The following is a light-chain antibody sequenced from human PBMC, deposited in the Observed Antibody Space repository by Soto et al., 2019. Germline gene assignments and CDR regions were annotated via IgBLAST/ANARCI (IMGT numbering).Light chain of an antibody. J-gene: IGKJ1*01. CDR1: HSVSTF. CDR2: DAS. Sequence: VVLTHSPATLSLSPGERATISFGAIHSVSTFLAWYQQKPGQAPRLLIYDASNRATGIPARFSGSGSGTDFTLTLSSLEPEDFAVYYCQQCANWPPQWSFGQGTKVDIK. V-gene: IGKV3-11*01. CDR3: QQCANWPPQWS.